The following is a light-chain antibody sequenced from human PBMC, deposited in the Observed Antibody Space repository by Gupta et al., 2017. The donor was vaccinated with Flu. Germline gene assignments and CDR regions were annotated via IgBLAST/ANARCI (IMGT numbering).Light chain of an antibody. J-gene: IGKJ1*01. Sequence: PSTLSASVGDRVTITCRASQTINNFLAWYQQRPGKAPKLLISRASNLESGVPSRFSGSGSGTEFTLTISSLQPDDFATYYCQQFHTYPWTFGHGTKVEIK. CDR1: QTINNF. CDR3: QQFHTYPWT. V-gene: IGKV1-5*03. CDR2: RAS.